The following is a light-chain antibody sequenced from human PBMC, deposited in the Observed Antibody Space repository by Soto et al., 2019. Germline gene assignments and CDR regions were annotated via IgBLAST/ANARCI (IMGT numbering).Light chain of an antibody. CDR2: KAS. CDR1: QDVSQW. CDR3: QQYSSDLNT. J-gene: IGKJ2*01. V-gene: IGKV1-5*03. Sequence: DIHMTQSPSTLSASVGDRITITCRASQDVSQWLAWYQHKPGKAPKLLIYKASTLESGVSSRFSGRGSGTEFTLTIRDLQPDDFANYYCQQYSSDLNTFGQGTKLEIK.